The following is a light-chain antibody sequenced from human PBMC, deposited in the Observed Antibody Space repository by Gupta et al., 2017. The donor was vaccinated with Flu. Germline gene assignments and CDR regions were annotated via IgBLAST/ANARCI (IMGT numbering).Light chain of an antibody. V-gene: IGLV2-14*01. CDR3: SSYTNTNTLVL. Sequence: QSALPQIASGSGSPGQSITISCTGTSSDIGGYNYVSWYQQHPGKAPKLIIFEVSNRPSGVSTRFSGSKSGNTASLTISGLQAEDEAYYYCSSYTNTNTLVLFGVGTKLTVL. CDR2: EVS. J-gene: IGLJ2*01. CDR1: SSDIGGYNY.